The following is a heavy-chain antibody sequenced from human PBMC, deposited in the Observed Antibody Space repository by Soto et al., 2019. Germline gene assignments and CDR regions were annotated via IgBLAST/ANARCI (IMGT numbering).Heavy chain of an antibody. V-gene: IGHV3-23*01. J-gene: IGHJ4*02. D-gene: IGHD3-22*01. Sequence: PGGSLRLSCAASGFTFSSYAMSWVRQAPGKGLEWVSAITGSTSRTFYADSVKGRFTISRDNSKNTLYLQMNSLRAEDTALYYCARGGFYSRSYFDYWGQGTLVTVSS. CDR2: ITGSTSRT. CDR1: GFTFSSYA. CDR3: ARGGFYSRSYFDY.